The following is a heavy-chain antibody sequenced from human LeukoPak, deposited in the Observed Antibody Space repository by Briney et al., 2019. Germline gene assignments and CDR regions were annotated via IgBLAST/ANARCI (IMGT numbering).Heavy chain of an antibody. D-gene: IGHD6-19*01. J-gene: IGHJ4*02. V-gene: IGHV6-1*01. CDR2: TYYRSKWFY. Sequence: SQTLSLTCAISGDSVSSNSATWNWIRQSPSRGLEWLGRTYYRSKWFYDYALSVKSRITINRDTSKNQFSLRLNSVTPEDTAVYYCARDTVAGNYFDYWGQGTLVTVSS. CDR3: ARDTVAGNYFDY. CDR1: GDSVSSNSAT.